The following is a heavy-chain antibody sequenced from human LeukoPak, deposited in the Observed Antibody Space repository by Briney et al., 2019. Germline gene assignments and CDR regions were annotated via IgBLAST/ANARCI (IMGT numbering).Heavy chain of an antibody. CDR2: IKQDGSEK. V-gene: IGHV3-7*03. D-gene: IGHD3-10*01. Sequence: PGGSLRLSCAASGFTFSSYWMSWVRQAPGKGLEWVANIKQDGSEKYYVDSVKGRFTISRDNAKNSLYLQMNSLRAEETAVYYCAREGRFGELPLFDYWGQGTLVTVSS. CDR3: AREGRFGELPLFDY. J-gene: IGHJ4*02. CDR1: GFTFSSYW.